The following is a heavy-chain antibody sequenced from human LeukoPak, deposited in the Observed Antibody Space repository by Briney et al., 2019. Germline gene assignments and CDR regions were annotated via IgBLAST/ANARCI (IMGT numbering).Heavy chain of an antibody. J-gene: IGHJ4*02. CDR1: GGSVSSVGDY. V-gene: IGHV4-61*02. CDR2: IYVSGST. CDR3: ARGGYYGAFDY. Sequence: SETLSLTCTVSGGSVSSVGDYWNWIRQPAGKGLEWIGRIYVSGSTDYNPTLESRVSMSLDTSENQFSLKLSSVTAADTAVYYCARGGYYGAFDYWGQGTLVTVAS. D-gene: IGHD3-10*01.